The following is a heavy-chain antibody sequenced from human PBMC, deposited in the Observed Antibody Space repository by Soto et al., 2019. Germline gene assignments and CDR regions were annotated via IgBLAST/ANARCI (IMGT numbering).Heavy chain of an antibody. CDR3: ATSRTSIAVAGETEYYFDY. Sequence: ASVRVSCKASGYTFTSYGISWVRQAPGQGLEWMGWISAYNGNTKYAQNFQGWVTMTRDTSISTAYMELSRLRSDDTAVYYCATSRTSIAVAGETEYYFDYWGQGTLVTVSS. D-gene: IGHD6-19*01. CDR2: ISAYNGNT. V-gene: IGHV1-18*01. J-gene: IGHJ4*02. CDR1: GYTFTSYG.